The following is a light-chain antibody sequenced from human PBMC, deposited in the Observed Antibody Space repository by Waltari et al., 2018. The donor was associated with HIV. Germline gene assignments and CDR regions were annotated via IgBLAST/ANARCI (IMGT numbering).Light chain of an antibody. Sequence: QSALTQPAYVSGSPGQSITISCTGSTSDADSFHYVSWYQQHPGKVPTLIIYDVPFRASGVSNRFSASKSGNTASLTISGLQAEDEAVYYCGSYAATSTMMFGGGTKLTVL. CDR1: TSDADSFHY. CDR3: GSYAATSTMM. V-gene: IGLV2-14*03. J-gene: IGLJ3*02. CDR2: DVP.